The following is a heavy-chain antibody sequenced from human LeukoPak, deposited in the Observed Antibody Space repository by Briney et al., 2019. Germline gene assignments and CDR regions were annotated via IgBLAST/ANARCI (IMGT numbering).Heavy chain of an antibody. CDR3: ARDIYSGYDLEGYYFDY. D-gene: IGHD5-12*01. V-gene: IGHV3-30-3*01. Sequence: GVSLRLSCAASGFTFSSYAMHWVRQAPGKGLEWVAVISYDGSNKYYADSVKGRFTISRDNSKNTLYLQMNSLRAEDTAVYYCARDIYSGYDLEGYYFDYWGQGTLVTVSS. J-gene: IGHJ4*02. CDR2: ISYDGSNK. CDR1: GFTFSSYA.